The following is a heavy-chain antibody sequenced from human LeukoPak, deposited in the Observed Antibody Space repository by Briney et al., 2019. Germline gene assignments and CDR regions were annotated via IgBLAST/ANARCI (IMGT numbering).Heavy chain of an antibody. D-gene: IGHD3-10*01. V-gene: IGHV3-23*01. Sequence: RSGGSLRLSCAASGFTFSSYAMSWVRQAPGKGLEWVSAISGSGGSTYYAGSVKGRFTISRDNSKNTLYLQMNSLRAEDTAVYYCANEITAVLLGIHRDYWGQGTLVTVSS. CDR2: ISGSGGST. J-gene: IGHJ4*02. CDR1: GFTFSSYA. CDR3: ANEITAVLLGIHRDY.